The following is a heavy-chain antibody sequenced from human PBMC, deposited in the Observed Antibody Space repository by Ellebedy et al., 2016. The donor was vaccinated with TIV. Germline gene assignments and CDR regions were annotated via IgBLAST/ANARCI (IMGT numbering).Heavy chain of an antibody. CDR1: GFTLSSYW. V-gene: IGHV3-7*01. CDR3: VRDKYTMNRFDP. Sequence: GESLKIFCAASGFTLSSYWMNWVRQAPGKGLEWVANIKPDSSERNHADSVKGRFTISRDNAKNSLYLQMNNLRAEDTAVYYCVRDKYTMNRFDPWGQGTLVTVSS. D-gene: IGHD3-10*01. J-gene: IGHJ5*02. CDR2: IKPDSSER.